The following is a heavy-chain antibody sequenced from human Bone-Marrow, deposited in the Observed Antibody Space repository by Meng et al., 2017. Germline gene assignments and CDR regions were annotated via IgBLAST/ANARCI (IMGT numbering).Heavy chain of an antibody. D-gene: IGHD6-19*01. CDR3: VRSSAWVRTGFDP. Sequence: QPQLQESGPGLGRPSEALSPTCSVSGGSISTSGYYWGGIRQPPGKGLEWIGSIGHSGFTYYTPSLKSRVTVSIDTSRNQFSLWLTSVTAADTAVYYCVRSSAWVRTGFDPWGQGTLVTVSS. J-gene: IGHJ5*02. V-gene: IGHV4-39*01. CDR1: GGSISTSGYY. CDR2: IGHSGFT.